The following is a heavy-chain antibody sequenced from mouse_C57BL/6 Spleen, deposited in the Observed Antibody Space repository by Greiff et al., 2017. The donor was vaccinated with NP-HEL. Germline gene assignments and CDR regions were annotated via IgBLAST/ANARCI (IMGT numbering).Heavy chain of an antibody. V-gene: IGHV1-80*01. CDR2: IYPGDGDT. J-gene: IGHJ2*01. CDR3: ARKEGCYYASSYYFDD. CDR1: GYAFSSYW. Sequence: QVQLKESGAELVKPGASVKISCKASGYAFSSYWMNWVKQRPGKGLEWIGQIYPGDGDTNYNGKFKGKATLTADKSSSTAYMQLSSLTSEHSAFYFCARKEGCYYASSYYFDDWGQGTTLTVSS. D-gene: IGHD1-1*01.